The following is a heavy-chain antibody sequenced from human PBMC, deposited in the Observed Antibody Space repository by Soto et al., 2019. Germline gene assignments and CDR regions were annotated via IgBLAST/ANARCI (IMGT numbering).Heavy chain of an antibody. D-gene: IGHD2-21*02. CDR3: AGDLRGYCGTDCFPLDV. CDR2: MYNTGST. V-gene: IGHV4-59*01. J-gene: IGHJ6*02. CDR1: GGTISRYY. Sequence: QVQLQESGPGLVKPSETLSLTCTVSGGTISRYYWSWIRQPPGKGLEWIGYMYNTGSTVYNPSFKGRVTISVETAKNPFSLKLDSVPPADTAVYYCAGDLRGYCGTDCFPLDVWGQGTTVTVSS.